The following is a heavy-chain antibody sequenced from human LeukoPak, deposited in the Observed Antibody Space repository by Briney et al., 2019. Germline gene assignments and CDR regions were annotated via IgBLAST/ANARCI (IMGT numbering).Heavy chain of an antibody. CDR2: IWYDGSNK. CDR3: ARDGTPMIVVVTEIDY. J-gene: IGHJ4*02. V-gene: IGHV3-33*01. D-gene: IGHD3-22*01. CDR1: GFTFSSYG. Sequence: PGRSLRLSCAASGFTFSSYGMHWVRQAPGKGLEWAAVIWYDGSNKYYADSVKGRLTISRDNSKNTLYLQMNSLRAEDTAVYYCARDGTPMIVVVTEIDYWGQGTLVTVSS.